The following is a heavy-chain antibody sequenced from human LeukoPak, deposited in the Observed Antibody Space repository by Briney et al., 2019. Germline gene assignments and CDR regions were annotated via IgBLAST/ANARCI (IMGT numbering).Heavy chain of an antibody. CDR2: IFYRGRT. J-gene: IGHJ4*02. Sequence: SETLPLTCTVSGGTISSSNYYWGWIRQSPGKGLEWIGNIFYRGRTYYKSSLKSRVTISVNTSKNQFSLKLSSVTAADTAVYYCARAFEYYYFDYWGQGTLVTVSS. CDR1: GGTISSSNYY. CDR3: ARAFEYYYFDY. V-gene: IGHV4-39*01. D-gene: IGHD2/OR15-2a*01.